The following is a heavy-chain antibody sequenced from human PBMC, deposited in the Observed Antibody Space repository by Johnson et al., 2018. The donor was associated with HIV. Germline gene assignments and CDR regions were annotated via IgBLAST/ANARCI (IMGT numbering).Heavy chain of an antibody. J-gene: IGHJ3*02. V-gene: IGHV3-23*04. CDR3: AKDMVVRENGAFDI. Sequence: EVQLVESGGGLVQPGGSLRLSCAASGFTFTYYAMSWVRQAPGKGLEWVSGISGSGGSTYYADSVKGRFTISRDNSKNTLYLQMNSLRAEDTALYYCAKDMVVRENGAFDIWGQGTMVTVSS. CDR2: ISGSGGST. D-gene: IGHD3-10*01. CDR1: GFTFTYYA.